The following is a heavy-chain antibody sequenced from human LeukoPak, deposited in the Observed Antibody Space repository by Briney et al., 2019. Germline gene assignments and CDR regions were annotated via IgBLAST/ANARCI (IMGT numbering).Heavy chain of an antibody. V-gene: IGHV3-21*01. Sequence: PGGSLRLSCAASGFTFSNAWMSWVRQAPGKGLEWVSSISSTSTYIHYADSVKGRFTISRDNAKNSLYLQMNSLRAEDTAVYYCARDLFPYSGSYSPGDYWGQGTLVTVSS. CDR3: ARDLFPYSGSYSPGDY. CDR1: GFTFSNAW. J-gene: IGHJ4*02. D-gene: IGHD1-26*01. CDR2: ISSTSTYI.